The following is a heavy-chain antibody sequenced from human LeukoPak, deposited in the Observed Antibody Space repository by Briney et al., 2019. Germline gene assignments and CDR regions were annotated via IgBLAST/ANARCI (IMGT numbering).Heavy chain of an antibody. V-gene: IGHV4-38-2*02. CDR2: IYYSGST. CDR3: ARGRGLDYDFWSGYYWFDY. D-gene: IGHD3-3*01. Sequence: SETLSLTCTVSGYSISSGYYWGWIRQPPGKGLEWIGSIYYSGSTYYNPSLKSRVTISVDTSKNQFSLKLSSVTAADTAVYYCARGRGLDYDFWSGYYWFDYWGQGTLVTVSS. CDR1: GYSISSGYY. J-gene: IGHJ4*02.